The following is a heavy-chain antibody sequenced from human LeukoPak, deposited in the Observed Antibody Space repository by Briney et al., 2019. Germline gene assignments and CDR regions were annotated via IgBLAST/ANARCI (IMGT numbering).Heavy chain of an antibody. D-gene: IGHD2-2*02. V-gene: IGHV4-38-2*02. CDR1: GYSISSGYY. CDR3: ARGYSFPYYYMDV. J-gene: IGHJ6*03. CDR2: IYHSGST. Sequence: PSETLSLTCTVSGYSISSGYYWGWIRQPPGKGLERIGSIYHSGSTYYNPSLKSRVTISVDTSKNQFSLNLSSVTAADTAVYYCARGYSFPYYYMDVWGKGTTVTVSS.